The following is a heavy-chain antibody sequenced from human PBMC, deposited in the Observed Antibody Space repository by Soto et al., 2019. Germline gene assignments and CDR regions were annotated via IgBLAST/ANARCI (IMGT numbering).Heavy chain of an antibody. V-gene: IGHV3-53*01. J-gene: IGHJ4*02. CDR3: ARNYDFWSGYYDY. CDR1: GFTVSSNY. D-gene: IGHD3-3*01. Sequence: GGSLRLSCAASGFTVSSNYMSWVRQAPGKGLEGVSVIYSGGSTYYADSVKGRFTISRDNSKNMLYLQMNSLRAEDTAVYCCARNYDFWSGYYDYWGQGTLVTVSS. CDR2: IYSGGST.